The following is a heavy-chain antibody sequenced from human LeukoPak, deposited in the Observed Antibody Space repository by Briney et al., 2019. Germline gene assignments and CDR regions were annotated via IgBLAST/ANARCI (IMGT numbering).Heavy chain of an antibody. J-gene: IGHJ5*02. CDR3: ARLYRGSYDFDP. Sequence: GESLKISCKGSGYSFPNYWIAWVRQMPGKGLEWMGIIYPGDSDTRYSPSFQGQVTISADNSISTAYLQWSSLKASDTAMYYCARLYRGSYDFDPWGQGTLVTVSS. V-gene: IGHV5-51*01. D-gene: IGHD1-26*01. CDR1: GYSFPNYW. CDR2: IYPGDSDT.